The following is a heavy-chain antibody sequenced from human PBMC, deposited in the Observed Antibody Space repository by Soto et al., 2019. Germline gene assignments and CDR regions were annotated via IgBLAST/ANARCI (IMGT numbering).Heavy chain of an antibody. Sequence: GGSLRLSCAGSGFNFSDYYMVWVRQAPGKGLEWVSSISRSGVNIHYADSVKGRFTISRDNARNSLYLQMNSLRADDTAKYFCARGINRSGAYWGQVTQVTVSS. CDR1: GFNFSDYY. CDR2: ISRSGVNI. CDR3: ARGINRSGAY. V-gene: IGHV3-21*01. J-gene: IGHJ4*02. D-gene: IGHD3-10*01.